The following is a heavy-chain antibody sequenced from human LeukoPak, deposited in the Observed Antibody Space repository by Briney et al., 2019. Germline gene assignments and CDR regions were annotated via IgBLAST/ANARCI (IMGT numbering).Heavy chain of an antibody. CDR1: GFTFSSYW. CDR3: ARPNGSGWFQIDY. Sequence: GGSLRLSCAASGFTFSSYWMSWVRQAPGKGLEWVANIKQDGSEKYYVDSVKGRFTISRDNAKNSLYVQMNSLRAEDTAVYYCARPNGSGWFQIDYWGQGTLVTVSS. V-gene: IGHV3-7*01. J-gene: IGHJ4*02. D-gene: IGHD6-19*01. CDR2: IKQDGSEK.